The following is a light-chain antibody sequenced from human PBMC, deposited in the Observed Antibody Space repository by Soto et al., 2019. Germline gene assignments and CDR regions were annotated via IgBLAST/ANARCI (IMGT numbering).Light chain of an antibody. CDR2: EVS. J-gene: IGLJ3*02. CDR1: SSDVGGYNY. V-gene: IGLV2-14*01. Sequence: QSALTQPASASGSPGQSITISCTGTSSDVGGYNYVSWYQQQPGKAPKLMIYEVSNRPSGVSHRFSGSKSGNTASLTISGLQAEDEADYYCSSYTSSSTRVFGGGTKLTVL. CDR3: SSYTSSSTRV.